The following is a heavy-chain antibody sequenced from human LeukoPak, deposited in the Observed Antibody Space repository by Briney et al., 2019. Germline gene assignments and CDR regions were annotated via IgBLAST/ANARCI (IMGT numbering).Heavy chain of an antibody. CDR2: IYYIVST. Sequence: IYYIVSTYYTPSLKSRVTISVDTSKNQFSLKLSSVTAADTAVYYCARYSTATVTTQDWFDPWGQGTLVTVSS. D-gene: IGHD4-11*01. CDR3: ARYSTATVTTQDWFDP. J-gene: IGHJ5*02. V-gene: IGHV4-30-4*01.